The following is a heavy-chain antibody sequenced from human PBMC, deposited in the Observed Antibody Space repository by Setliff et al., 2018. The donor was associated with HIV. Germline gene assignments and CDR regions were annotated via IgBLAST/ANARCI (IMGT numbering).Heavy chain of an antibody. V-gene: IGHV1-18*01. CDR2: ISAYNGNT. D-gene: IGHD3-3*01. Sequence: ASVKVSCKASGYTFTSYGISWVRQAPGQGLEWMGWISAYNGNTNYAQKFQGRVTITRNTSISTVYMDLDSLRSDDAAVYYCARGFYDFFYNYYMDVWGKGTTVTVSS. CDR3: ARGFYDFFYNYYMDV. J-gene: IGHJ6*03. CDR1: GYTFTSYG.